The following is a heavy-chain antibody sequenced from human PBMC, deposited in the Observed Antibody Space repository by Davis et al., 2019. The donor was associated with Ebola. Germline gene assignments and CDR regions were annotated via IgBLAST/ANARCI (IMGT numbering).Heavy chain of an antibody. D-gene: IGHD3-9*01. V-gene: IGHV4-34*01. J-gene: IGHJ5*02. CDR3: ARGRSILTGYRRFDP. CDR2: INYRGST. Sequence: ESLKISCAASGFTFSSYAMSWVRQAPGKGLEWIGEINYRGSTNYNPSLKSRVTISVDTSKHQFPLKLSSVTAADTAVYYCARGRSILTGYRRFDPWGQGTLVTVSS. CDR1: GFTFSSYA.